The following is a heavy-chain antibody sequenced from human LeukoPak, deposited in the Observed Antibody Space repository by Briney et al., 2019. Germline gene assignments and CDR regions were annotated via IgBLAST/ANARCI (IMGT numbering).Heavy chain of an antibody. J-gene: IGHJ6*01. Sequence: GRSLRLSCAASGFTFDDYAMHWVRQAPGKGLEWVSGVSSNSGRIGHAASVKGRSAISRDNAKTSLYLQMSSMTAETTALYYCVKGGVVVACEGGFGRDVWGQGSTDTVS. D-gene: IGHD2-15*01. CDR1: GFTFDDYA. CDR2: VSSNSGRI. V-gene: IGHV3-9*01. CDR3: VKGGVVVACEGGFGRDV.